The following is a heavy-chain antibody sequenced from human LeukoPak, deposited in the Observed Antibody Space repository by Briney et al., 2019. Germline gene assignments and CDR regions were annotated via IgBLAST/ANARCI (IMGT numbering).Heavy chain of an antibody. CDR1: GGSISSSSYD. J-gene: IGHJ4*02. D-gene: IGHD3-16*01. CDR3: ARVRLILTFGGVSY. Sequence: SETLSLTCTVSGGSISSSSYDWGWIRQPPGKGLEWIGSTYYGGNTYYNPSLRSRVTISVDTSKNQFSLNLNSVTAADTAVYYCARVRLILTFGGVSYWGQRILVTVSS. CDR2: TYYGGNT. V-gene: IGHV4-39*07.